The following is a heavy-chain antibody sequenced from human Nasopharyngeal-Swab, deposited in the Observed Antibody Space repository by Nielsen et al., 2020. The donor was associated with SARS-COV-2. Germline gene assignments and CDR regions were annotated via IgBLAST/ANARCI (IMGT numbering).Heavy chain of an antibody. J-gene: IGHJ3*02. V-gene: IGHV4-59*01. CDR3: ASNSTSWYGSAFDI. CDR1: GGSISSYY. CDR2: IYYSGST. D-gene: IGHD2-2*01. Sequence: SETLSLTCTVSGGSISSYYWSWIRQPPGKGLEWIGYIYYSGSTNYNPSFKSRVTISVDTSKNQFSLKLTSVTAADTAVYYCASNSTSWYGSAFDIWGQGIMVTVSS.